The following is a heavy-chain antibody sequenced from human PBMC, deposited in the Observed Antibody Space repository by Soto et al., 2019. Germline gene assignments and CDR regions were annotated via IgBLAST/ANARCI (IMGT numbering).Heavy chain of an antibody. J-gene: IGHJ4*02. V-gene: IGHV1-69*01. D-gene: IGHD3-22*01. CDR2: IIPILGTP. Sequence: QVQLVQSGTEVKKPGSSVTVSCKASGGSFSSYAFSWVRQAPGQGLEWMGEIIPILGTPNYAQKFQGRVTLTADESTSTAYMELSSLRSEDTAVYYGARDGGRYYDSSGSFDHWGQGTLVTVSS. CDR1: GGSFSSYA. CDR3: ARDGGRYYDSSGSFDH.